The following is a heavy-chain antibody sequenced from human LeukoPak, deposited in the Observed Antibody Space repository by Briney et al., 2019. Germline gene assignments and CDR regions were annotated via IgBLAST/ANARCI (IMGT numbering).Heavy chain of an antibody. CDR2: IIPIFGTA. D-gene: IGHD1-26*01. J-gene: IGHJ4*02. Sequence: GASVKVSCKASGGTFSSYAISWVRQAPGQGLEWMGGIIPIFGTANYAQKFQGRVTITTDESTSTAYMELSSLRSEDTAVYYCASGRRWERLGYWGQGTLLTVSS. CDR3: ASGRRWERLGY. CDR1: GGTFSSYA. V-gene: IGHV1-69*05.